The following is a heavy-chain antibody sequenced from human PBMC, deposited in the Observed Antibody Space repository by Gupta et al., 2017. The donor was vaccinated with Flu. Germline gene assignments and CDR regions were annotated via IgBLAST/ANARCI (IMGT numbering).Heavy chain of an antibody. Sequence: QVQLVESAGGVFAPGRSLRPSCAASAFTFSSYGMHWVRQAPGKGLEWVAVISFDGSNKYYADSVKGRFTISRDTSRNTLYLQMNSLRAEDTAVYYCAKVSDAGRWLQADYWGQGTLVTGSS. V-gene: IGHV3-30*18. D-gene: IGHD5-24*01. CDR3: AKVSDAGRWLQADY. CDR1: AFTFSSYG. J-gene: IGHJ4*02. CDR2: ISFDGSNK.